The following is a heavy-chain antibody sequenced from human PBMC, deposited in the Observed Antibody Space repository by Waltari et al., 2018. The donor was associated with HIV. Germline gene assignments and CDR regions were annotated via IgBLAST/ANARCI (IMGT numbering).Heavy chain of an antibody. CDR1: RGSLRRSRCY. V-gene: IGHV4-39*07. D-gene: IGHD1-7*01. CDR3: ARGDNWNLSYFDY. CDR2: FHYGGI. Sequence: QLQLQESGPGLMKPSETLSITCSVSRGSLRRSRCYWAWGRQPPGKGLEWIGRFHYGGIYNNPSLESRVTISLDPSKNQFSLKLSSVTAADTAVYHCARGDNWNLSYFDYWGQGILVTVSS. J-gene: IGHJ4*02.